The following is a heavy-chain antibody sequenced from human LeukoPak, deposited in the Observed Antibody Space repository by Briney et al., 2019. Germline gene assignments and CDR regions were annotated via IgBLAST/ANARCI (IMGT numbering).Heavy chain of an antibody. Sequence: GRSLRLSCTASGFTFGDYAMSWVRQAPGKGLEGVGFMRSKAYGGTTEYAAYVKGRLTISRDDSKIIAYLQMNSLKTEYTAVYYCTRVVPAARGIRWFDPWGQGTLVTVSS. V-gene: IGHV3-49*04. J-gene: IGHJ5*02. CDR2: MRSKAYGGTT. CDR1: GFTFGDYA. D-gene: IGHD2-2*01. CDR3: TRVVPAARGIRWFDP.